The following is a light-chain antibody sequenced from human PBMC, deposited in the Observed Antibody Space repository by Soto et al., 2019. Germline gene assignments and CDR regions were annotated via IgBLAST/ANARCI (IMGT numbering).Light chain of an antibody. J-gene: IGKJ1*01. Sequence: EIVLTQSPGTLYLSPGERATLSCRARQSVSSSYLAWYQQKPGQAPRLLIYGASSRSTGIPDRFSGSGSGTDFTLTISRMEPEDFAVYYCQQYGSSPVTFGQGTKVEIK. CDR2: GAS. CDR1: QSVSSSY. V-gene: IGKV3-20*01. CDR3: QQYGSSPVT.